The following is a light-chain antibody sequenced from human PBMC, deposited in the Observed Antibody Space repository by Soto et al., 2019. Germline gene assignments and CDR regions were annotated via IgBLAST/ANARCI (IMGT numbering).Light chain of an antibody. CDR2: AAS. CDR3: LQSASNPGVR. V-gene: IGKV1-39*01. J-gene: IGKJ3*01. Sequence: DIQLTQSPSSLAAFVGDRVTITCRASERIFNFLNWYQQKPGRAPKLLIYAASILQSGVPSRFSGSGSGTDCTLTINSLQPEDFGAYYGLQSASNPGVRFGRGTKVDIK. CDR1: ERIFNF.